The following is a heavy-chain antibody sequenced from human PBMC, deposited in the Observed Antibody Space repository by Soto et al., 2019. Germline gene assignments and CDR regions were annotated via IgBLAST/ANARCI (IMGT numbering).Heavy chain of an antibody. CDR1: GFTFSSYG. CDR3: ARDRTAVAGYYYYYYYGMDV. CDR2: IWYDGSNK. D-gene: IGHD6-19*01. Sequence: LRLSCAASGFTFSSYGMHWVRQAPGKGLEWVAVIWYDGSNKYYADSVKGRFTISRDNSKNTLYLQMNSLRAEDTDVYYCARDRTAVAGYYYYYYYGMDVWGQGTTVTVSS. J-gene: IGHJ6*02. V-gene: IGHV3-30*19.